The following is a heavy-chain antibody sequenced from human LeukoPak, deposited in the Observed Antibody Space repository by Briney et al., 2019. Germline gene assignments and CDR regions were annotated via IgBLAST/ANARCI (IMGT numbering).Heavy chain of an antibody. CDR2: ISYDGSNK. J-gene: IGHJ4*02. CDR3: ASSQDYAHDY. Sequence: GGSLRLSCAASGFTFSSYGMHWVRQAPGKGLEWVAVISYDGSNKYYADSVKGRFTISRDNSKNTLYLQMNSLRAEDTAVYYCASSQDYAHDYWGQGTLVTVSS. V-gene: IGHV3-30*03. CDR1: GFTFSSYG. D-gene: IGHD4-17*01.